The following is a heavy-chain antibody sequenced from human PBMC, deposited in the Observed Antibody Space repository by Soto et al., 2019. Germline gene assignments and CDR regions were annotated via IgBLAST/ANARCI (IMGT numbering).Heavy chain of an antibody. D-gene: IGHD1-26*01. CDR1: GFTFSSYS. Sequence: GGSLRLSCAASGFTFSSYSMNWVRQAPGKGLEWVSYISSSSSTIYYADSVKGRFTISRDNAKNSLYLQMNSLRDEDTAVYYWAGGGEWELLAVGYFDYWGQGTLVTVSS. V-gene: IGHV3-48*02. CDR2: ISSSSSTI. J-gene: IGHJ4*02. CDR3: AGGGEWELLAVGYFDY.